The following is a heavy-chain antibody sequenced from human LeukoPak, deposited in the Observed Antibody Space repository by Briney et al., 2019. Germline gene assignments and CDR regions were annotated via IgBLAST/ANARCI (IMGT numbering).Heavy chain of an antibody. Sequence: TGGSLRLSCAASGFTFSSYGMHWVRQAPGKGLEWVAFIRYDGSNKYYADSVKGRFTISRDNSKNTLYLQMNSLRAEDTAVYYCAKVRKPLDAFDIWGQGTMVTVSS. CDR3: AKVRKPLDAFDI. CDR1: GFTFSSYG. CDR2: IRYDGSNK. V-gene: IGHV3-30*02. J-gene: IGHJ3*02.